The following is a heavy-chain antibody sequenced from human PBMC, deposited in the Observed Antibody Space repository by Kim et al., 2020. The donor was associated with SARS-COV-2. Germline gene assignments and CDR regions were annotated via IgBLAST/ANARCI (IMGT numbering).Heavy chain of an antibody. D-gene: IGHD1-26*01. CDR3: ARVWELAFDH. CDR2: IYNTGRT. V-gene: IGHV3-53*01. Sequence: GGSLRLSCAASGFTLITDHVSWVRQAPGKGLEWVSIIYNTGRTYNADSVKGRFTMSRDISKNTLHLQMNSLRVEDTAVYYCARVWELAFDHWARESWSPSPQ. CDR1: GFTLITDH. J-gene: IGHJ4*02.